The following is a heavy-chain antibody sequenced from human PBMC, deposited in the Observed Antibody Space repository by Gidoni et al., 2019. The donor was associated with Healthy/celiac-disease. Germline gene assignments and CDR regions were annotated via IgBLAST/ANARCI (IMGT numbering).Heavy chain of an antibody. J-gene: IGHJ5*02. Sequence: QAQLVESPGGVVQPGMSLRLSGAASGFPFSSYGMPRVRQAPGKGLEWGAVISYDGINKYYADSVKGRFTIARDNSKNTLYLQMNSLRAEDTDVYYYAKEASGAYNRFDPRGQGTLVTVTS. CDR1: GFPFSSYG. V-gene: IGHV3-30*18. CDR2: ISYDGINK. D-gene: IGHD2-15*01. CDR3: AKEASGAYNRFDP.